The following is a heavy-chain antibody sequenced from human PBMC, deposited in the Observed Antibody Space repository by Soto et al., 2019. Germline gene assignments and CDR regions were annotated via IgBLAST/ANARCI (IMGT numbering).Heavy chain of an antibody. Sequence: GGSLRLSCAASGFTFSSYAMSWVRQAPGKGLEWVSAISGSGGSTYYADSVKGRFTISRDNSKNTLYLQMNSLRAEDTAVYYCANARNYDFWSGYGNFDYWGQGTLVTVSS. J-gene: IGHJ4*02. V-gene: IGHV3-23*01. CDR1: GFTFSSYA. CDR2: ISGSGGST. CDR3: ANARNYDFWSGYGNFDY. D-gene: IGHD3-3*01.